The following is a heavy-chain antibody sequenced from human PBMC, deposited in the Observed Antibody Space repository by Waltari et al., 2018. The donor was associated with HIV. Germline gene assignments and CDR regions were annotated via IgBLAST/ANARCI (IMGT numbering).Heavy chain of an antibody. J-gene: IGHJ4*02. CDR1: GVQSSSFG. Sequence: EVHVAESGGDLVQPGGSLRLSWEVSGVQSSSFGMNWVRQAPGKGLEWISYIASRSGHTYYAESVRDRFITSRDNDKNSMYLQMNNLRDDDTAVYYCAREGGSVYDRPLDYWGQGTLVTVSS. V-gene: IGHV3-48*02. CDR3: AREGGSVYDRPLDY. CDR2: IASRSGHT. D-gene: IGHD3-16*01.